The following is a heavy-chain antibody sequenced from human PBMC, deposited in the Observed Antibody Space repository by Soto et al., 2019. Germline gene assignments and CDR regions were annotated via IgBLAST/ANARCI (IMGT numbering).Heavy chain of an antibody. CDR2: ISGSGGST. V-gene: IGHV3-23*01. J-gene: IGHJ4*02. CDR1: GFTFSSYA. Sequence: GGSLRLSCAASGFTFSSYAMSWVRQAPGKGLEWVSAISGSGGSTYYADSVKGRFTIPRDNSKNTLYLKMNSLRAEDTAVYYCAKDHFYYDSSGPPNSFGFDYWGQGTLVTVSS. D-gene: IGHD3-22*01. CDR3: AKDHFYYDSSGPPNSFGFDY.